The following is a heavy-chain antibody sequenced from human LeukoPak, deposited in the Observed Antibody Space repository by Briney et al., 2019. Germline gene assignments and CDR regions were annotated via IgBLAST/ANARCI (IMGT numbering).Heavy chain of an antibody. D-gene: IGHD3-9*01. V-gene: IGHV7-4-1*02. CDR2: INTNTGNP. CDR1: GYTFTSYA. Sequence: ASVKVSRKASGYTFTSYAMNWVRQAPGQGLEWMGWINTNTGNPTYAQGFTGRFVFSLDTSVSTAYLQISSLKAEDTAVYYCARDLSPPYDILTGYPHGGFDYWGQGTLVTVSS. J-gene: IGHJ4*02. CDR3: ARDLSPPYDILTGYPHGGFDY.